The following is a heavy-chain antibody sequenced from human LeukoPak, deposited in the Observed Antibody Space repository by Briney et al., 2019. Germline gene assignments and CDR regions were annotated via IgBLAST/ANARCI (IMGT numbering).Heavy chain of an antibody. CDR1: GGSISSYY. D-gene: IGHD3-22*01. CDR2: IYYSGST. V-gene: IGHV4-59*01. J-gene: IGHJ5*02. CDR3: VRGTYDSSGYYR. Sequence: SETLSLTCTVSGGSISSYYWSWIRQPPGKGLEWIGYIYYSGSTNYNPSLKSRVTISVDTSKNQFSLKLSSVTAADTAVYYCVRGTYDSSGYYRWGQGTLVTVSS.